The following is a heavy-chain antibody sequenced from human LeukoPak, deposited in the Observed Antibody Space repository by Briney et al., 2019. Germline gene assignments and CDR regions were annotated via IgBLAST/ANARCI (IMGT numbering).Heavy chain of an antibody. CDR1: GGTFSSYA. Sequence: ASVKVSCKASGGTFSSYAISWVRQAPGQGLEWMGGIIPIFGTANYAQKFQGRVTITTDESTSTAYMELSSLRSEDTAVYYCARGGAAGTSFGYWGQGTLVTVSS. CDR3: ARGGAAGTSFGY. D-gene: IGHD6-13*01. J-gene: IGHJ4*02. V-gene: IGHV1-69*05. CDR2: IIPIFGTA.